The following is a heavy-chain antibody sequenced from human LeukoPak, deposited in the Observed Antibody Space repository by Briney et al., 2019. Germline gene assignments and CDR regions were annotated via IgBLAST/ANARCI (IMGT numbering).Heavy chain of an antibody. J-gene: IGHJ6*02. V-gene: IGHV3-30*18. Sequence: GRSLRLFCAASGFTFCSYGMHWVRQAPGKGLEWVAVISYDGSNKYYADSVKGRFTISRDNFKNTLYLQMNSLRAEDTAVYYCAKAMVREYYYYYGMDVWGQGTTVTVSS. CDR2: ISYDGSNK. CDR3: AKAMVREYYYYYGMDV. CDR1: GFTFCSYG. D-gene: IGHD3-10*01.